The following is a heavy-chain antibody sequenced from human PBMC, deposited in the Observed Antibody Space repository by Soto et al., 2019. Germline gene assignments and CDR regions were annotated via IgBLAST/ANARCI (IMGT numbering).Heavy chain of an antibody. CDR1: GFNFNGYD. Sequence: GGSLRLSCAASGFNFNGYDMHWVRQAPGKGLEWVVVIWYDGNNNYYADSVKGRFTISRDNSQNTLFLQMNSLRAEDTAVYYCARYSCLRCYRTGEYVFDYWGQGTLVTVSS. J-gene: IGHJ4*02. V-gene: IGHV3-33*01. CDR3: ARYSCLRCYRTGEYVFDY. D-gene: IGHD2-8*02. CDR2: IWYDGNNN.